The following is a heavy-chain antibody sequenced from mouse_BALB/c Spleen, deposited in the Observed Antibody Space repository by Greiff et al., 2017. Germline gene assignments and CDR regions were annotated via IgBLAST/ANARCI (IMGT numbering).Heavy chain of an antibody. CDR1: GFSLTSYG. CDR3: ARAPHYYGSSYYAMDY. CDR2: IWAGGST. V-gene: IGHV2-9*02. J-gene: IGHJ4*01. D-gene: IGHD1-1*01. Sequence: QVQLQQSGPGLVAPSQSLSITCTVSGFSLTSYGVHWVRQPPGKGLEWLGVIWAGGSTNYNSALMSRLSISKDNSKSQVFLKMNSLQTDDTAMYYCARAPHYYGSSYYAMDYWGQGTSVTVSS.